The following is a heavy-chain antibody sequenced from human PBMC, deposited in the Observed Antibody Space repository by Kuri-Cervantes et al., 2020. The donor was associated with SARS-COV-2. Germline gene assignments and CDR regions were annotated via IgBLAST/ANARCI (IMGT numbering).Heavy chain of an antibody. CDR3: ARHRSPGTFYTSFFDY. CDR2: FSNSGST. Sequence: SETLSLTCTVSGETISGSDFYWGWIRQPPGKGLEWIVSFSNSGSTDYNPSLKSRVTISVDTSKNQFSLKLSSVTAADTAVYYCARHRSPGTFYTSFFDYWGQGTLVTVSS. V-gene: IGHV4-39*07. J-gene: IGHJ4*02. D-gene: IGHD1-14*01. CDR1: GETISGSDFY.